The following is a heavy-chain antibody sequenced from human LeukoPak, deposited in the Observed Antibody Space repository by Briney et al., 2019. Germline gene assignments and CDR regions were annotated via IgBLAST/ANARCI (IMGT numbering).Heavy chain of an antibody. D-gene: IGHD6-19*01. CDR2: ISYDGSNK. Sequence: GGSLRLSCAASGFTFSSYGMHWVRQAPGKGLEWVAVISYDGSNKYYADSVKGRFTISRDNSKNTLYLQMNSLRVEDTAVYYCAKVKVAGKMYNWFGPWGQGTLVTVSS. V-gene: IGHV3-30*18. J-gene: IGHJ5*02. CDR1: GFTFSSYG. CDR3: AKVKVAGKMYNWFGP.